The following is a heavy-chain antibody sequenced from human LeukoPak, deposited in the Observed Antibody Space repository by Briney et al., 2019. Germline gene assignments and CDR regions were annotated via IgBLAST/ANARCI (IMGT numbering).Heavy chain of an antibody. Sequence: GSRTLSCAASGFTFSKYWMLWVRQAPGKGLESVSRINTDGTVTTYADSVKGRFTVSRDNADNTMFLQMNSVRDEDTAVYYCATKQWLGTPPDSWGQGTADTVSS. CDR2: INTDGTVT. J-gene: IGHJ4*02. V-gene: IGHV3-74*01. CDR3: ATKQWLGTPPDS. D-gene: IGHD6-19*01. CDR1: GFTFSKYW.